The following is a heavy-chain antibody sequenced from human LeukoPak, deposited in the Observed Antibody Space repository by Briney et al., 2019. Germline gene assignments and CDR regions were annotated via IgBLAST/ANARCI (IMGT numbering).Heavy chain of an antibody. V-gene: IGHV1-46*01. Sequence: ASVNVSCTASGYTFTGYYMHWVRHAPGQGPEWMGIINPSGGSTTYSQIFQGRVAITRDTSTSTVYMELSSLRSEDTAVYYCVRDGEGAGISVNYWFDPWGQGTLVTVSS. J-gene: IGHJ5*02. CDR3: VRDGEGAGISVNYWFDP. CDR1: GYTFTGYY. CDR2: INPSGGST. D-gene: IGHD1-26*01.